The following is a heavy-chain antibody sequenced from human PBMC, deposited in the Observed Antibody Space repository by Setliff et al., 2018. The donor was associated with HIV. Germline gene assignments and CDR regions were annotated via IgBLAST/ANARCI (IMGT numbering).Heavy chain of an antibody. Sequence: SETLSLTCTVYGGSIDGDSYYWSWIRQAAGKGPEWVGHVHTSGTTNYNPSLRGRVTISLDRSKNQFSLKVDSATATGTAVYYCARTSEYDFGLTKYLDYWGQGTLVTVSS. J-gene: IGHJ4*02. CDR2: VHTSGTT. V-gene: IGHV4-61*09. CDR3: ARTSEYDFGLTKYLDY. CDR1: GGSIDGDSYY. D-gene: IGHD3-3*01.